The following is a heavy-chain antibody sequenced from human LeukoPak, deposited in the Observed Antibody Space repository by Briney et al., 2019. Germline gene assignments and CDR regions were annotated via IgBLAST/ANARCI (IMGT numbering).Heavy chain of an antibody. J-gene: IGHJ6*03. CDR2: INGSGGST. D-gene: IGHD6-13*01. CDR1: GFTFSSYG. CDR3: AKAAAAGTDWYYYYYMDV. V-gene: IGHV3-23*01. Sequence: GGSLRLSCAASGFTFSSYGMSWVRQAPGKGLEWVSAINGSGGSTYYADSVKGRFTISRDNSKNTLYLQMNSLRAEDTAVYYCAKAAAAGTDWYYYYYMDVWGKGTTVTISS.